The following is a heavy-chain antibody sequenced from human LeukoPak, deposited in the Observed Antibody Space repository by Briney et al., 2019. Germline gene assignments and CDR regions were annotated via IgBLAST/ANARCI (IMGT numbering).Heavy chain of an antibody. CDR1: GFTFSNYD. J-gene: IGHJ4*02. CDR2: ISASDDST. D-gene: IGHD6-19*01. CDR3: TKRLVRHFDY. V-gene: IGHV3-23*01. Sequence: GESLRLSCAASGFTFSNYDMNWVRQAPGKGLEWVSTISASDDSTYYADSVKGRFTISRDKSTNTLYLQMNSLRAEDTAVYYCTKRLVRHFDYWGQGTLVTVSS.